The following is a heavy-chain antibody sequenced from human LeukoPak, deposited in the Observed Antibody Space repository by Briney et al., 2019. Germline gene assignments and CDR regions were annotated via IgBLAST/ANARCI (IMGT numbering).Heavy chain of an antibody. CDR3: ARVNKALPVYYFDY. V-gene: IGHV1-18*04. J-gene: IGHJ4*02. D-gene: IGHD2/OR15-2a*01. CDR2: ISAYNGNT. CDR1: GYTFTGYY. Sequence: ASVKVSCKASGYTFTGYYMHWVRQAPGQGLEWMGWISAYNGNTNYAQKLQGRVTMTTDTSTSTAYMELRSLRSDDTAVYYCARVNKALPVYYFDYWGQGTLVTVSS.